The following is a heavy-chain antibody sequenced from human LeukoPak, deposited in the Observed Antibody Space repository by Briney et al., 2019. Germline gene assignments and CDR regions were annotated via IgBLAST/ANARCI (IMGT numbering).Heavy chain of an antibody. Sequence: GGSLRLYCAASGFTFSSYSMNWVRQAPGKGLEWVSSISSSSSYIYYADSVKGRFTISRDNAKNSLYLQMNSLRAEDTAVYYCARGGKPLWVFDYWGQGTLVTVSS. J-gene: IGHJ4*02. CDR1: GFTFSSYS. V-gene: IGHV3-21*01. D-gene: IGHD5-18*01. CDR2: ISSSSSYI. CDR3: ARGGKPLWVFDY.